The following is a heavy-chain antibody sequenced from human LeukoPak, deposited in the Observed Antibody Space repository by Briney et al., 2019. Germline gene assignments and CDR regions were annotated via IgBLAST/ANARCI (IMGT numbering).Heavy chain of an antibody. Sequence: SVKVSCKASGGTFSSYAISWVRQAPGQGLEWMGGIIPIFGTANYAQKFQGRVTMTRDTSTSTVYMEVSSLRSEDTAVYYCARDNTAAGPFDYWGQGTLVTVSP. CDR2: IIPIFGTA. CDR1: GGTFSSYA. V-gene: IGHV1-69*05. J-gene: IGHJ4*02. CDR3: ARDNTAAGPFDY. D-gene: IGHD6-13*01.